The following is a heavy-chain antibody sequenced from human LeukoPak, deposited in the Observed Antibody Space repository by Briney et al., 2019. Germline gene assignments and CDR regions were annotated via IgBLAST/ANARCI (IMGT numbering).Heavy chain of an antibody. D-gene: IGHD4-17*01. Sequence: SETLSLTCTVSGGSISSSSYYWGWIRQPPGKGLEWIGSIYYSGSTYYNPSLKSRVTISVDTSKNQFSLKLSSVTAADTAVYYCARSVTTVLAFDYWGQGTLVTVSS. V-gene: IGHV4-39*01. CDR1: GGSISSSSYY. J-gene: IGHJ4*02. CDR3: ARSVTTVLAFDY. CDR2: IYYSGST.